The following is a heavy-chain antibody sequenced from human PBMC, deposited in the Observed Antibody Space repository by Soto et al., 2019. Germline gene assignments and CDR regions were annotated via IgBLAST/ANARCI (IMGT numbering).Heavy chain of an antibody. Sequence: ASVKVSCKVSGYTLTELSMHWVRQAPGKGLEWMGGFDPEDGETIYAQKFQGRVTMTEDTSTDTAYMELGSLRSEDTAVYYCARGYSYGYFARFDYWGQGTLVTVSS. CDR3: ARGYSYGYFARFDY. CDR1: GYTLTELS. D-gene: IGHD5-18*01. V-gene: IGHV1-24*01. CDR2: FDPEDGET. J-gene: IGHJ4*02.